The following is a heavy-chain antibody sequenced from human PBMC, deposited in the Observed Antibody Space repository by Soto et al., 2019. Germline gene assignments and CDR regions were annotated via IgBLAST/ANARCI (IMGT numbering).Heavy chain of an antibody. Sequence: PSETLSLTCTVSGGSISSSSYYWGWIRQPPGKGLEWIGSIYYSGSTYYNPSLKSRVTISVDTSKNQFSLKLSSVTAADTAVYYCANQDYYDSSPNFDYWGQGTLVTVSS. D-gene: IGHD3-22*01. J-gene: IGHJ4*02. CDR3: ANQDYYDSSPNFDY. CDR1: GGSISSSSYY. CDR2: IYYSGST. V-gene: IGHV4-39*01.